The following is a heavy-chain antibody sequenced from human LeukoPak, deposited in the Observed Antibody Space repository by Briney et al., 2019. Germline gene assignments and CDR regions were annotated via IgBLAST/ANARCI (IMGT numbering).Heavy chain of an antibody. CDR1: GFTFSSYA. D-gene: IGHD3-22*01. CDR2: ISYDGSNK. CDR3: ARVVYYDSSGYYADYYFDY. V-gene: IGHV3-30*04. Sequence: GSLRLSCAASGFTFSSYAMSWVRQAPGKGLEWVAVISYDGSNKYYADSVKGRFTISRDNSKNTLYLQMNSLRAEDTAVYYCARVVYYDSSGYYADYYFDYWGQGTLVTVSS. J-gene: IGHJ4*02.